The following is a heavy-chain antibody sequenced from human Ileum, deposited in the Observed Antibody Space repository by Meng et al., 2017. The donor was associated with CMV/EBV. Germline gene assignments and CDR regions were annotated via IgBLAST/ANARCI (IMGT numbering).Heavy chain of an antibody. CDR1: GYSFTSYG. V-gene: IGHV7-4-1*02. Sequence: QVQLVQSGSELKEPWASVKVSCKTSGYSFTSYGINWVREAPGQRLEWMGWIDTNTGNPAYAQDFTGRFVFSLDTSVSTAYLQISSLRAEDTAIYYCTRGDGSHTAKYDFWGRGALVTVSS. D-gene: IGHD5-18*01. CDR3: TRGDGSHTAKYDF. J-gene: IGHJ4*02. CDR2: IDTNTGNP.